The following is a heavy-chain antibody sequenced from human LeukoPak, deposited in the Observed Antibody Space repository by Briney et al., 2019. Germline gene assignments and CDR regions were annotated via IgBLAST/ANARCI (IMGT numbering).Heavy chain of an antibody. J-gene: IGHJ4*02. Sequence: SSETLSLTCTVSSVSLTNYCWSWIRQPPGKGVEWIGRIYYTGETSYTPSLKSRVTISVDTSKNQFFLKLNSVTAADTAVYYCAKSRGLSLYNEWGQGTLVTVSS. CDR1: SVSLTNYC. D-gene: IGHD3/OR15-3a*01. V-gene: IGHV4-59*05. CDR2: IYYTGET. CDR3: AKSRGLSLYNE.